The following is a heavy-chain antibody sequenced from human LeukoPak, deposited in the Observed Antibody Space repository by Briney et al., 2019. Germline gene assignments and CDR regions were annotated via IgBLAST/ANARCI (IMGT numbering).Heavy chain of an antibody. J-gene: IGHJ3*02. Sequence: PSASVKVSCKASGGTFSSYAISWVRQAPGQGLEWMGGIIPIFGTANYAQKFQGRVTMTRDTSTSTVYMELSSLRSEDTAVYYCARDTGATYYDILTGNEDAFDIWGQGTMVTVSS. CDR1: GGTFSSYA. D-gene: IGHD3-9*01. CDR3: ARDTGATYYDILTGNEDAFDI. CDR2: IIPIFGTA. V-gene: IGHV1-69*05.